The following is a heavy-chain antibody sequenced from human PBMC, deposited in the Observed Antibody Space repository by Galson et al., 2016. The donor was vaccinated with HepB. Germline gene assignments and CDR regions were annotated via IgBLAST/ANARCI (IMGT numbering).Heavy chain of an antibody. CDR3: ARCVDTSMAPFDY. D-gene: IGHD5-18*01. CDR2: VSYDGGIK. Sequence: SLRLSCAAFGFTFSNYGMHWVRHAPGKGLEWVAVVSYDGGIKNYGDSVKGRFTISRDNSNNTVSLQMNSLTVEDTAVYYCARCVDTSMAPFDYWGQGTLVTVSS. V-gene: IGHV3-30*03. CDR1: GFTFSNYG. J-gene: IGHJ4*02.